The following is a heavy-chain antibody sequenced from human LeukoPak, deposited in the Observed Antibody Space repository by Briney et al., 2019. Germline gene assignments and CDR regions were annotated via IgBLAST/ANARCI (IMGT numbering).Heavy chain of an antibody. CDR3: ARFREGDAFDI. CDR1: GFTFSSYA. CDR2: ISYDGSNK. Sequence: GRSLRLSCAASGFTFSSYAMHWVRQAPGKGLEWVAVISYDGSNKYYADSVKGRFTISRDNSKNTLYLQMNSLRAEDTAVYYCARFREGDAFDIWGQGTMVTVSS. V-gene: IGHV3-30-3*01. J-gene: IGHJ3*02.